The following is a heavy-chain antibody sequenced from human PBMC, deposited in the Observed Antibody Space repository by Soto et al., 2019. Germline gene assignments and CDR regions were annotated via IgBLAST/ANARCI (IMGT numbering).Heavy chain of an antibody. D-gene: IGHD2-21*01. V-gene: IGHV3-30*18. CDR2: ILHDGSLT. Sequence: QVQLVESGGGAVQPGKSLRLSCAASGFTFSSHGMHWVRQAPGKGLEWLALILHDGSLTFYGDSVKGRFTISRDNSKNTLNMQMSSLRVEDTALYYCVKDRDSVVRWPTFDFWGQGALVTVSS. CDR3: VKDRDSVVRWPTFDF. J-gene: IGHJ4*02. CDR1: GFTFSSHG.